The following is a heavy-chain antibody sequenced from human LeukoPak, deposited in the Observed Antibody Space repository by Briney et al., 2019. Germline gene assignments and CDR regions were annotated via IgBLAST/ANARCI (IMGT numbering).Heavy chain of an antibody. J-gene: IGHJ4*02. CDR1: GYTFTSYD. CDR2: VSGYNGNT. CDR3: ARGQYYFDY. V-gene: IGHV1-18*01. Sequence: ASVKVSCKASGYTFTSYDINWVRQAPGQGLEWMGWVSGYNGNTNYAQKLQGRVTMTTDTSTSAAYMELRSLRSDDAAVYYCARGQYYFDYWGQGTLVSVSS.